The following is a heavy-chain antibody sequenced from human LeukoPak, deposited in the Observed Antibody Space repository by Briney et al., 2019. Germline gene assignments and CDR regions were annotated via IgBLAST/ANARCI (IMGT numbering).Heavy chain of an antibody. V-gene: IGHV3-15*07. J-gene: IGHJ6*02. CDR2: IKSKTDGGTT. CDR3: TTTELYYDFWSGYSRYGMDV. Sequence: GGSLRLSCAASGFTFSNAWMNWVRQAPGKGLEWVGRIKSKTDGGTTDYAAPVKGRFTISRDDSKNTLYLRMNSLKTEDTAVYYCTTTELYYDFWSGYSRYGMDVWGQGTTVTVSS. CDR1: GFTFSNAW. D-gene: IGHD3-3*01.